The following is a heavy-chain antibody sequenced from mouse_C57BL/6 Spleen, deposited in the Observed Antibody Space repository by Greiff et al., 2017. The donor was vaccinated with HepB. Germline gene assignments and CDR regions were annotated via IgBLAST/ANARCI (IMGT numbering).Heavy chain of an antibody. CDR1: GFSLTSYG. CDR3: AITPGTMYLDY. CDR2: IWSGGST. J-gene: IGHJ2*01. D-gene: IGHD4-1*01. V-gene: IGHV2-2*01. Sequence: QVQLKESGPGLVQPSQSLYITCTVSGFSLTSYGVHWVRQSPGKGLEWLGEIWSGGSTDYNAAFISRLSISKDNSKSQVFFKMNSLQADDTAIYYFAITPGTMYLDYWGQGTTLTVSS.